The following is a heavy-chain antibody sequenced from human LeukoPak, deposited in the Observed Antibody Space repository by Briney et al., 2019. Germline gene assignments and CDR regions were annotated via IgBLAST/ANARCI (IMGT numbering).Heavy chain of an antibody. CDR2: INHGGST. Sequence: PSETLSLTCAVYGGSFSGYYWSWIRQPPGKGLEWIGEINHGGSTNYNPSLKSRVTISVDTSKNQFSLKLSSVTAADTAVYYCARERWEYCSSTSCYPPALGNAFDIWGQGTMVTVSS. J-gene: IGHJ3*02. V-gene: IGHV4-34*01. CDR3: ARERWEYCSSTSCYPPALGNAFDI. CDR1: GGSFSGYY. D-gene: IGHD2-2*01.